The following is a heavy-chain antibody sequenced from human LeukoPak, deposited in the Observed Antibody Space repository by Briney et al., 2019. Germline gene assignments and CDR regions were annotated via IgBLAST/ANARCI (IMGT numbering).Heavy chain of an antibody. V-gene: IGHV3-23*01. Sequence: GGSLRLSCAASGFTFSSYAMSWVRQAPGKGLEWVSAISGSGGSTYYADSVKGRFTISRDNSSNTLYLQMNSLRAEDTAVYYCARDPHGYNSYFDYWGQGTLVTVSS. CDR3: ARDPHGYNSYFDY. CDR1: GFTFSSYA. CDR2: ISGSGGST. D-gene: IGHD5-24*01. J-gene: IGHJ4*02.